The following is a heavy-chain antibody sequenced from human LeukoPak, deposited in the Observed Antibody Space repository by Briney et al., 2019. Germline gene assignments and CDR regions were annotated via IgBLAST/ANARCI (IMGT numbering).Heavy chain of an antibody. Sequence: PSETLSLTCTVSGGSVSNSLYYWSWIRQPPGKGLEWIGYIYYSGSTSYNPSLKSRVTISIDTSKSQFSLKLNSVTAADTAVYHCARVLRAASWRSYDYWGQGSLVTVSS. CDR3: ARVLRAASWRSYDY. V-gene: IGHV4-61*01. J-gene: IGHJ4*02. CDR2: IYYSGST. D-gene: IGHD6-25*01. CDR1: GGSVSNSLYY.